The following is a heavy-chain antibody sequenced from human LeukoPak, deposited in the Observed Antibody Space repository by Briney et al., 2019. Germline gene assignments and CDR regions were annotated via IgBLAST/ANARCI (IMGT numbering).Heavy chain of an antibody. CDR3: ARDQTVTTERYDYYYYYGMDV. CDR1: GFTFSSYA. J-gene: IGHJ6*02. V-gene: IGHV3-30-3*01. D-gene: IGHD4-11*01. Sequence: PGGSLRLSCAASGFTFSSYAMHWVRQAPGKGLEWVAVISYDGSNKYYADSVKGRFTISRDNSKNTLYPQMNSLRAEDTAVYYCARDQTVTTERYDYYYYYGMDVWGQGTTVTVSS. CDR2: ISYDGSNK.